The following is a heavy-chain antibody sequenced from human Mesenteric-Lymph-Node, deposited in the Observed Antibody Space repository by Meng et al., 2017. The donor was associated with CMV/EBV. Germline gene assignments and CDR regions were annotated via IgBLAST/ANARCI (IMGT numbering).Heavy chain of an antibody. J-gene: IGHJ4*02. CDR1: GYTFISYG. CDR3: AREGSGYPGRILAY. Sequence: ASVKVSCKASGYTFISYGITWVRQAPGQGLEWMGWINPNSGGTNYAQKFQGRVTMTRDTSISTAYMELSRLRSDDTAVYYCAREGSGYPGRILAYWGQGTLVTVSS. CDR2: INPNSGGT. D-gene: IGHD5-12*01. V-gene: IGHV1-2*02.